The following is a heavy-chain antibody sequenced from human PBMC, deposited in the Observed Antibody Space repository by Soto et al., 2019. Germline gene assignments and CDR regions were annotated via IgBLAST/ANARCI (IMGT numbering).Heavy chain of an antibody. V-gene: IGHV3-33*01. CDR1: GFTFSSYG. Sequence: QVQLVESGGGVVQPGRSLRLSCAASGFTFSSYGMHWVRQAPGKGLEWVAVIWYDGSNKYYADSVKGRFTISRDNSKNTLYLKMNSLRAEDTAVYYCAREGRGYFDYWGQGTLVTVSS. D-gene: IGHD3-10*01. CDR2: IWYDGSNK. J-gene: IGHJ4*02. CDR3: AREGRGYFDY.